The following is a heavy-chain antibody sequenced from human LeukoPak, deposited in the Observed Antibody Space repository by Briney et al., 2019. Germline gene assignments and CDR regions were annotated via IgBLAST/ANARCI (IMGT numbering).Heavy chain of an antibody. CDR3: ARAREYSSGWYENWFDP. Sequence: ASVKVSCKASGYTFTSYGISWVRQAPGQGLEGMGWINTNTGNPTYAQGFTGRFVFSLDTSVSTAYLQISSLKAEDTAVYYCARAREYSSGWYENWFDPWGQGTLVTVSS. CDR1: GYTFTSYG. D-gene: IGHD6-19*01. CDR2: INTNTGNP. V-gene: IGHV7-4-1*02. J-gene: IGHJ5*02.